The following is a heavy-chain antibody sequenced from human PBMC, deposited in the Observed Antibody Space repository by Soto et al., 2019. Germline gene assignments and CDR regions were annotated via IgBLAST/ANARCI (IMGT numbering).Heavy chain of an antibody. D-gene: IGHD5-12*01. V-gene: IGHV4-59*01. CDR2: ICYSGST. J-gene: IGHJ5*02. CDR1: GGSISSYY. Sequence: SETLSLTCTVSGGSISSYYWSWIRQPPGKGLEWIGYICYSGSTNYNPSLKSRVTISVDTSKNQFSLKLSSVTAADTAVYYCARVTEWLRSYNWFDPWGPGTLVTVSS. CDR3: ARVTEWLRSYNWFDP.